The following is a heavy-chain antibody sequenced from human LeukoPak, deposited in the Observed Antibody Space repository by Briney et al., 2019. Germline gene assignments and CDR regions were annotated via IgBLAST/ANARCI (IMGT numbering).Heavy chain of an antibody. D-gene: IGHD4-23*01. V-gene: IGHV4-30-2*01. J-gene: IGHJ4*02. CDR3: ARVDNNGGNTLYFDY. Sequence: SQTLSLTCAVSGGSISSGGYSWSWIRQPPGRGLEWIGYIYHSGSTYYNPSLKSRVTISVDRSKNQLSLKLSSVTAADTAVYYCARVDNNGGNTLYFDYWGQGTLVTVSS. CDR1: GGSISSGGYS. CDR2: IYHSGST.